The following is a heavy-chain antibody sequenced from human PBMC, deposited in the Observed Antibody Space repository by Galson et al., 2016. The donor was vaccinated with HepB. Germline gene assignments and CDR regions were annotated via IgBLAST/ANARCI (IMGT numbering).Heavy chain of an antibody. J-gene: IGHJ6*02. CDR3: ARRDYYYGIDV. CDR1: GFSFSKYT. CDR2: ISTSSSYI. V-gene: IGHV3-21*06. Sequence: SLRLSCAASGFSFSKYTMNWVRQAPGKGLEWVSSISTSSSYISYADSLKGRFTISRDNAKNSLYLQMTSLRAEDTAVYYCARRDYYYGIDVWGQGTTVFVSS.